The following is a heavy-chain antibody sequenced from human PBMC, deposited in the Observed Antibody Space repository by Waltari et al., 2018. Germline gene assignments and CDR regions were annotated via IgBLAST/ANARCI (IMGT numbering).Heavy chain of an antibody. CDR2: MYCGGNS. D-gene: IGHD6-19*01. CDR3: ARVKEGRGWFLYYGMDV. CDR1: GFAVSNKY. V-gene: IGHV3-66*01. J-gene: IGHJ6*02. Sequence: EVQLVDSGGGLVHRGGSLRLSCVASGFAVSNKYIHWVRQAPGKGLEWVAVMYCGGNSFYADSVRGRFTISRDHSKNTLYLQMNSLRVEDTAVYYCARVKEGRGWFLYYGMDVWGQGTTVTVSS.